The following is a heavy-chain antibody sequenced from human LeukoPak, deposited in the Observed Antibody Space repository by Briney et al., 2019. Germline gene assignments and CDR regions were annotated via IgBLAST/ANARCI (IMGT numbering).Heavy chain of an antibody. CDR3: STAKFDY. J-gene: IGHJ4*02. CDR1: GFTLSGYS. V-gene: IGHV3-48*01. CDR2: IGISGAI. Sequence: GDSLRLACAASGFTLSGYSMNWVRQAPGKGLEWVSHIGISGAIHYGDSVKGRFTISRDNAKNSVYLQMNSLRAEDTAVYYCSTAKFDYWGQGSLVTVSS.